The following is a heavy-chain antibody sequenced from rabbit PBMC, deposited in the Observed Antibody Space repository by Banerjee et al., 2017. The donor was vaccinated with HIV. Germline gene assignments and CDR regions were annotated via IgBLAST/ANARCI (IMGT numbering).Heavy chain of an antibody. CDR2: INTGGTVP. CDR3: ARDGYAGYGATFNL. D-gene: IGHD7-1*01. J-gene: IGHJ4*01. CDR1: GFSFSSNT. Sequence: QSLEESGGGLVQPEGSLTLTCTASGFSFSSNTMCWVRQAPGKGLEWIACINTGGTVPYYASWAKGRFTISKTSTTVTLQMTSLTAADTATYFCARDGYAGYGATFNLWGPGTLVTVS. V-gene: IGHV1S40*01.